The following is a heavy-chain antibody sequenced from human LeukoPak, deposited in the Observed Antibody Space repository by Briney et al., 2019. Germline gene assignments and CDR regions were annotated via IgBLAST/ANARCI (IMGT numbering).Heavy chain of an antibody. V-gene: IGHV5-51*01. CDR2: IYPGDSDT. CDR3: ARLGRHCSSTSCYTPPYYYYGMDV. CDR1: GYSFTSYW. D-gene: IGHD2-2*02. Sequence: GESLKISCKGSGYSFTSYWIGWVRQMPGKGLEWMGIIYPGDSDTRYSPSFQGQVTISADKSISTAYLQWSSLKASDTAMYYCARLGRHCSSTSCYTPPYYYYGMDVWGQGTTVTVSS. J-gene: IGHJ6*02.